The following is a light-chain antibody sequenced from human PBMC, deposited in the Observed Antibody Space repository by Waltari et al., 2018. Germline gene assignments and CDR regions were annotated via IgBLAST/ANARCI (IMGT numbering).Light chain of an antibody. CDR2: GAS. CDR1: QSVSSN. V-gene: IGKV3-15*01. CDR3: QQYDNWPPYT. J-gene: IGKJ2*01. Sequence: EVVMTQSPAALSVSPGERATLSCRASQSVSSNLAWYQQKPGQAPRLLIHGASTRAPGIPARFSGSGSGTEFTLTISSLQSEDFAVYYCQQYDNWPPYTFGQGTKLEIK.